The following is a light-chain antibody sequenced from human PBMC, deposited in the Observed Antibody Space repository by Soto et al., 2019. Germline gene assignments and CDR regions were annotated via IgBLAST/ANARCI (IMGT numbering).Light chain of an antibody. CDR3: QQRSDWPPELT. V-gene: IGKV3-11*01. CDR2: DAS. J-gene: IGKJ4*01. CDR1: QSVRSS. Sequence: EIVLTQSPATLTLSPGDRATLSCRASQSVRSSLAWYQQKPGQAPRLLIYDASKMATGIPARFSGSAAGTDFTLTISSLEPGDFAVSYCQQRSDWPPELTVGGGTKVDIK.